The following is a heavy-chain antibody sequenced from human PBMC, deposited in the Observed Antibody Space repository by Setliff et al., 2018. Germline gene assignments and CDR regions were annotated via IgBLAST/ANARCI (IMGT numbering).Heavy chain of an antibody. J-gene: IGHJ4*02. Sequence: PGGSLRLSCAASGFTFDDYGMSWVRQAPGKGLEWVSTINWNGGSTSYADSVKGRFTISRDIAENSLYLRMNGLRAEDTAVYYCVKGGGDGFWSGYYLDYRGQGTVVTVSS. CDR3: VKGGGDGFWSGYYLDY. CDR1: GFTFDDYG. V-gene: IGHV3-20*04. CDR2: INWNGGST. D-gene: IGHD3-3*01.